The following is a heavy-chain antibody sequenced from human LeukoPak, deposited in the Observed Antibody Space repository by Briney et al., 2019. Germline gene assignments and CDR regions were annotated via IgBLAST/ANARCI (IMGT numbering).Heavy chain of an antibody. D-gene: IGHD4-11*01. CDR3: ARSTVNFDY. Sequence: KPSETLSLTCAVYGGSFSGYYWSWIRQPPGKGLEWIGEINHSGSTNYNPSLKSRVTISVDTSKNQFSLKLSSVTAADTAVYYCARSTVNFDYWGQGTLVTVSS. CDR2: INHSGST. J-gene: IGHJ4*02. V-gene: IGHV4-34*01. CDR1: GGSFSGYY.